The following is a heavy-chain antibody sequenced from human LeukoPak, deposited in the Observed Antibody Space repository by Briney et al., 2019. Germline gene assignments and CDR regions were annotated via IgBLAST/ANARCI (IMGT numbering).Heavy chain of an antibody. D-gene: IGHD6-13*01. Sequence: GRSLRLSCAASGFTFSSYEMNWVRQAPGKGLEWVSYISSSGSTIYYADSVKGRFTISRDNAKNSLYLQMNSLRVEDTAVYYCARDVEMYSSTWSDAFDIWGQGTMVTVSS. CDR1: GFTFSSYE. V-gene: IGHV3-48*03. J-gene: IGHJ3*02. CDR3: ARDVEMYSSTWSDAFDI. CDR2: ISSSGSTI.